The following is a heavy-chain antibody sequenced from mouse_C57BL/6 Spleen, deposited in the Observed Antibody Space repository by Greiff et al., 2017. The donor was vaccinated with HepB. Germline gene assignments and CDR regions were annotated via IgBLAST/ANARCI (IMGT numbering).Heavy chain of an antibody. Sequence: QVQLKQPGAELVMPGASVKLSCKASGYTFTSYWMHWVKQRPGQGLEWIGEIDPSDSYTNYNQKFKGKSTLTVDKSSSTAYMQLSSLTSEDSAVYYCARSDDSWFAYWGQGTLVTVSA. V-gene: IGHV1-69*01. CDR1: GYTFTSYW. CDR2: IDPSDSYT. CDR3: ARSDDSWFAY. J-gene: IGHJ3*01. D-gene: IGHD2-13*01.